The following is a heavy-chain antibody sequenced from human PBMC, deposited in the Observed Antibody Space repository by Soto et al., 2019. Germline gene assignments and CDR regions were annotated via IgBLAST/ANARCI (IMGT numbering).Heavy chain of an antibody. CDR1: GFTFSNYW. Sequence: GGSLRLSCAASGFTFSNYWMSWVRQAPGRGLEWVASIKQDGGEKYYVDSVKGRFTISRDNSRNTLFLQMNSLRAEDTAVYYCARDYYKYFFSSGSTRSTDTRGKEDLLTISS. V-gene: IGHV3-7*01. CDR2: IKQDGGEK. CDR3: ARDYYKYFFSSGSTRSTDT. D-gene: IGHD3-22*01. J-gene: IGHJ4*02.